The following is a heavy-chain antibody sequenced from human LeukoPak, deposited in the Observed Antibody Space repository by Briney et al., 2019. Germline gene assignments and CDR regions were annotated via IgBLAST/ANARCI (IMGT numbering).Heavy chain of an antibody. CDR1: GFTFSSYS. J-gene: IGHJ4*02. D-gene: IGHD3-22*01. CDR3: ARPHYYYDSSGYYYVDYFDY. V-gene: IGHV3-48*02. CDR2: ISSSISTI. Sequence: GGSLRLSCAASGFTFSSYSMNWVRQAPGKGREWVSYISSSISTIYYADSVKGRFTISRDNAKNSLYLQMNSLRDEDTAVYYCARPHYYYDSSGYYYVDYFDYWGQGTLVTVSS.